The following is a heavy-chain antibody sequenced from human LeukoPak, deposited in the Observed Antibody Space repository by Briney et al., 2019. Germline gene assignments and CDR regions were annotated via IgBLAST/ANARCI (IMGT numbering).Heavy chain of an antibody. CDR3: ARGRGSRATTEIIN. J-gene: IGHJ4*02. D-gene: IGHD6-13*01. CDR1: GGSFSGYY. Sequence: SSETLSLTCAVYGGSFSGYYWSWIRQPPGKGLEWIGEISHSGSTNYNPSLKSRVTISVDTSKNQFSLKLSSVTAADTAVYYCARGRGSRATTEIINWGQGTLVTVSS. CDR2: ISHSGST. V-gene: IGHV4-34*01.